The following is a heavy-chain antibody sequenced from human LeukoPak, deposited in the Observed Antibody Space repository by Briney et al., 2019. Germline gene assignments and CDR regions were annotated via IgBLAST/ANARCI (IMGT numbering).Heavy chain of an antibody. CDR2: INPSGGST. CDR3: ATGRYQLVGATWTLDY. D-gene: IGHD1-26*01. J-gene: IGHJ4*02. V-gene: IGHV1-46*01. Sequence: GASVKVSCKASGYTFTSYYMHWVRQAPGQGLEWMGIINPSGGSTSYAQKFQGRVTMTEDTSTDTAYMELSSLRSEDTAVYYCATGRYQLVGATWTLDYWGQGTLVTVSS. CDR1: GYTFTSYY.